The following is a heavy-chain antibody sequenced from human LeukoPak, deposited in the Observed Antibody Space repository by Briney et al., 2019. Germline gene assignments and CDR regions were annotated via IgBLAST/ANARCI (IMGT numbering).Heavy chain of an antibody. V-gene: IGHV3-23*01. CDR2: ISDDGGSR. CDR3: ARACSGGSCYLAAFDM. J-gene: IGHJ3*02. Sequence: GGSLRLSCAAAGVTFRSYAMSWVRQAPGKGLEWVSAISDDGGSRYYADSVKGRFTISRDNSKNTLFLQMNSLRAEDTAVYYCARACSGGSCYLAAFDMWGRGTMVTVSS. D-gene: IGHD2-15*01. CDR1: GVTFRSYA.